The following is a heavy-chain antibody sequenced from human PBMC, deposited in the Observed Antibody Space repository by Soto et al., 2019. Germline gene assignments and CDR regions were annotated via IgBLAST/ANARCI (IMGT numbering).Heavy chain of an antibody. J-gene: IGHJ3*02. CDR1: GVIVSTNY. CDR2: LYSGGST. Sequence: PGGSLRLSCGASGVIVSTNYMHWVRQAPGKGLEWVSVLYSGGSTHYAGSGKGRFIISRDNSKNTLYLQMNSLRAEDTAVYYCARDRPGDEGDAFDIWGHGTLVTVSS. D-gene: IGHD3-10*01. V-gene: IGHV3-53*01. CDR3: ARDRPGDEGDAFDI.